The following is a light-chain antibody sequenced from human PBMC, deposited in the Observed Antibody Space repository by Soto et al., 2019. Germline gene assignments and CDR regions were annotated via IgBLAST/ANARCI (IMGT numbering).Light chain of an antibody. Sequence: IVMTQSPATLSVSPGERATLSCRASQSVSTNLAWYQQKPAQAPRLLIYGASTRATGIPARFSGSGSGTEFTLTISSLQSEDFAVYYCQQYHDWPPYTFGQGTKVDIK. V-gene: IGKV3-15*01. CDR1: QSVSTN. J-gene: IGKJ2*01. CDR2: GAS. CDR3: QQYHDWPPYT.